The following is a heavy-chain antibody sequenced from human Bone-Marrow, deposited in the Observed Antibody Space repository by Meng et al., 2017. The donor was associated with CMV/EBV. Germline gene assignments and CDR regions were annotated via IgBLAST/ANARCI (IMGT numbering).Heavy chain of an antibody. CDR2: INHSGST. V-gene: IGHV4-34*01. Sequence: SETLSLTCAVYGGSFSGYYWSWIRQPPGKGLEWIGEINHSGSTNYNPSLKSRVTISVDTSKNQFSLKLSSVTAADTAVYYCARALYSSSYFDYWGQGTLVTVS. CDR1: GGSFSGYY. J-gene: IGHJ4*02. CDR3: ARALYSSSYFDY. D-gene: IGHD6-6*01.